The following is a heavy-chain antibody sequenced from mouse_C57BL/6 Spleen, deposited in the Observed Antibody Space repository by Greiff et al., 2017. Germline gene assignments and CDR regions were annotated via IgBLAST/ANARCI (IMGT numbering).Heavy chain of an antibody. Sequence: VQLQQSGPELVKPGASVKISCKASGYTFTDYYMNWVKQSHGKSLEWIGDINPNNGGTSYNQKFKGKATLTVDKSSSTAYMELRSLTSEDSAVYYCARGPSSTMITAWFAYWGQGTLVTVSA. CDR3: ARGPSSTMITAWFAY. CDR2: INPNNGGT. J-gene: IGHJ3*01. V-gene: IGHV1-26*01. CDR1: GYTFTDYY. D-gene: IGHD2-4*01.